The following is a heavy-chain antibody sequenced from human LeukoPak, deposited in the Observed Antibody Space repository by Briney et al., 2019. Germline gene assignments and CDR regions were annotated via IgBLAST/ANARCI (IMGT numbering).Heavy chain of an antibody. D-gene: IGHD3-22*01. J-gene: IGHJ4*02. CDR2: INPNSGGT. Sequence: ASVKVSCKASGYTFTGYCMHWVRQAPGQGLEWMGWINPNSGGTNYAQKFQGRVTMTRDTSISTAYMELSRLRSDDTAVYYCARSSYYDSSGYYSYYWGQGTLVTVSS. CDR1: GYTFTGYC. CDR3: ARSSYYDSSGYYSYY. V-gene: IGHV1-2*02.